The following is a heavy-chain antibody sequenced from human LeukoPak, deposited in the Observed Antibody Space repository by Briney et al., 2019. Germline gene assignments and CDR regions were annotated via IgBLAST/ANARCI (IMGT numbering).Heavy chain of an antibody. D-gene: IGHD5-18*01. CDR3: AREPDVDTAFDY. CDR2: IKQDGSEK. J-gene: IGHJ4*02. CDR1: GFTFSSYW. Sequence: GGSLRLSCAASGFTFSSYWMSWVRQAPGKGLKRVANIKQDGSEKYYVDSVKGRFTISRDNAKNSLYLQMNSLRAEDTAVYYCAREPDVDTAFDYWGQGTLVTVSS. V-gene: IGHV3-7*01.